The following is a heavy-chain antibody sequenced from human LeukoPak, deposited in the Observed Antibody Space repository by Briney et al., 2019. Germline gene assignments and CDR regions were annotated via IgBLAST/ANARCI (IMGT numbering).Heavy chain of an antibody. Sequence: SETLSLTRTVSGGSISSYYWSWIRQPPGKGLEWIGYIYYSGSTNYNPSLKSRVTISVDTSKNQFSLKLSSVTAADTAVYYCARGHSWFDPWGQGTLVTVSS. CDR2: IYYSGST. CDR3: ARGHSWFDP. CDR1: GGSISSYY. V-gene: IGHV4-59*01. J-gene: IGHJ5*02.